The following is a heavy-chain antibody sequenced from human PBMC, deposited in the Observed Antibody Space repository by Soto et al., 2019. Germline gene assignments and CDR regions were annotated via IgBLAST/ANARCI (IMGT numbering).Heavy chain of an antibody. CDR1: GFTFRTYT. V-gene: IGHV3-21*01. J-gene: IGHJ6*02. Sequence: TGGSLRLSCISSGFTFRTYTMNWVRQAPGKGLEWVSGIRGFSPYTFYAESVKGRFTISRDNAKNSLYLQMNSLRAEDTAVYYCARDRGYDAHDYYYNAMDVWGQGTTVTVSS. CDR2: IRGFSPYT. CDR3: ARDRGYDAHDYYYNAMDV. D-gene: IGHD2-15*01.